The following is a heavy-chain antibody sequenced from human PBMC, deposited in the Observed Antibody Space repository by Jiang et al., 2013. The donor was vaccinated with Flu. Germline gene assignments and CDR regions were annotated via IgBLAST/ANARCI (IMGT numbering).Heavy chain of an antibody. D-gene: IGHD5-18*01. J-gene: IGHJ4*02. CDR2: IWYDGSNK. CDR1: GFTFSSYG. CDR3: ARENGYSYGRLFDY. V-gene: IGHV3-33*01. Sequence: QLVESGGGVVQPGRSLRLSCAASGFTFSSYGMHWVRQAPGKGLEWVAVIWYDGSNKYYADSVKGRFTISRDNSKNTLYLQMNSLRAEDTAVYYCARENGYSYGRLFDYWGQGTLVTVSS.